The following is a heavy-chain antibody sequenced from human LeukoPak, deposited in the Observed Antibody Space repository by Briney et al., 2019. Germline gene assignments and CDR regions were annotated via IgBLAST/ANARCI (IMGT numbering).Heavy chain of an antibody. D-gene: IGHD3-16*02. J-gene: IGHJ4*02. CDR2: ISSVGSTI. V-gene: IGHV3-48*04. CDR3: ARGPYYDYVWGSYRYPFDY. CDR1: GFTFSSYG. Sequence: PGGSLRLSCAASGFTFSSYGMSWVRQAPGRGREWVSYISSVGSTIYYADSVKGRFTLSRDNAKNSLYLQMNSLRAEDTAVYYCARGPYYDYVWGSYRYPFDYWGQGTLVTVSS.